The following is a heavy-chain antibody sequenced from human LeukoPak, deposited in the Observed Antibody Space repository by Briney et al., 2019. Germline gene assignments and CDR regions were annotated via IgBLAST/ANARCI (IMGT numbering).Heavy chain of an antibody. Sequence: PGGSLRLSCAASGFTFSSYGMHWVRQAPGKGLEWIGRTRSRGYDYATDYAASMKDRFTISRDNSKNTLYLQMISLKIEDTAIYYCTRDSGLAYWGQGTLVTVSS. CDR3: TRDSGLAY. CDR1: GFTFSSYG. J-gene: IGHJ4*02. V-gene: IGHV3-72*01. D-gene: IGHD1-14*01. CDR2: TRSRGYDYAT.